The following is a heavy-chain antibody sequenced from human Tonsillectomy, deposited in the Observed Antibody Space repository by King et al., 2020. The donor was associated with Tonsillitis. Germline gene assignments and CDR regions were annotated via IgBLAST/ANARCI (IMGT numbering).Heavy chain of an antibody. J-gene: IGHJ2*01. V-gene: IGHV3-11*06. D-gene: IGHD3-10*01. CDR2: ISSSSTYT. CDR3: ARVRVAQGDLPL. Sequence: VQLVESGGGLVKPGGSLRLSCAVSGFTFSDYYMTWIRQAPGKGLEWVSYISSSSTYTNYADSVRGRFTISRDNAKNSLYLQMNSLRPDDTAVYYCARVRVAQGDLPLWGRGTLVTVSS. CDR1: GFTFSDYY.